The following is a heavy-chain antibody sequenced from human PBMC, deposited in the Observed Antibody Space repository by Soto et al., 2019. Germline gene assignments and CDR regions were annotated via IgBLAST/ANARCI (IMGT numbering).Heavy chain of an antibody. CDR3: ARHESDYDILTGYYEYFQH. V-gene: IGHV4-59*08. CDR1: GGSISSYY. D-gene: IGHD3-9*01. CDR2: IYYSGST. Sequence: SETLSLTCTVSGGSISSYYWSWIRQPPGKGLEWIGYIYYSGSTNYNPSLKSRVTISVDTSKNQFSLKLSSVTAADTAAYYCARHESDYDILTGYYEYFQHWGQGTLVTVSS. J-gene: IGHJ1*01.